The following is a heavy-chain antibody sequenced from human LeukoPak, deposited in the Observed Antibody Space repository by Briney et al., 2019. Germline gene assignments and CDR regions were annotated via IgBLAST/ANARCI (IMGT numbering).Heavy chain of an antibody. CDR1: GFTFSSYS. D-gene: IGHD1-14*01. CDR2: ISSSGSYI. CDR3: ARVGPWVNPDHYYYYMDV. J-gene: IGHJ6*03. Sequence: GGSLRLSCAASGFTFSSYSMNWVRQAPGKGLEWVSSISSSGSYIYYADSVKGRFTISRDNAKNSLYLQMNSLRAEDTAVYYCARVGPWVNPDHYYYYMDVWGKGTTVTVSS. V-gene: IGHV3-21*01.